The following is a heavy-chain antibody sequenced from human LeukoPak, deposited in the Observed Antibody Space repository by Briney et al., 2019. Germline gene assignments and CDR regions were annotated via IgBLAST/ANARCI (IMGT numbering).Heavy chain of an antibody. J-gene: IGHJ3*01. CDR1: GLTVSSNY. CDR2: IDTSSSTM. CDR3: AREDDSWGPNNLDL. Sequence: GGSLKLSCAASGLTVSSNYMSWVRQAPGKGLEWISYIDTSSSTMYYADSVMGRFTISRDNAKESLYLQMNSLRDEDTAVYYCAREDDSWGPNNLDLWGQGTMVTVSS. D-gene: IGHD7-27*01. V-gene: IGHV3-48*02.